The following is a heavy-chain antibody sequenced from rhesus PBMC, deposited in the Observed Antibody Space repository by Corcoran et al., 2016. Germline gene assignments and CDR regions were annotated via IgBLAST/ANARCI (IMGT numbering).Heavy chain of an antibody. J-gene: IGHJ4*01. CDR3: ARDRFYGSSYVAYFDY. Sequence: QVQLQQWGEGLVKPSETLSLTCAVYGGSISGYYYWSWIRQPPGKGLACIGYIYGSGSSTNYNPSHKSRVTLSVDTSKNQLSLKLSSVTTADTAVYYCARDRFYGSSYVAYFDYWGQGVLVTVSS. CDR1: GGSISGYY. CDR2: IYGSGSST. V-gene: IGHV4-73*01. D-gene: IGHD4-29*01.